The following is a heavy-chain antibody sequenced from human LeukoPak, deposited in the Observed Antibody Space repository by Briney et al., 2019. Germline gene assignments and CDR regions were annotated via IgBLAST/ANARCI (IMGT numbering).Heavy chain of an antibody. CDR1: GFTFTTYW. CDR2: INQDGTEK. D-gene: IGHD4-17*01. J-gene: IGHJ1*01. CDR3: ARVITVYNDYEEVAEYFQH. V-gene: IGHV3-7*01. Sequence: GGSLRLSCAASGFTFTTYWMTWVRQAPGKGLEWVANINQDGTEKYYVDSVKGRFTISRDNAKNSLYLQMNSLRAEDTAVYYCARVITVYNDYEEVAEYFQHWGQGTLVIVSS.